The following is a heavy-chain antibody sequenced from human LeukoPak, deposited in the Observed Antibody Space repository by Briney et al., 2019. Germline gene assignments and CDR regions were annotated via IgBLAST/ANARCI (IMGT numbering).Heavy chain of an antibody. V-gene: IGHV4-38-2*02. D-gene: IGHD3-10*01. J-gene: IGHJ5*02. Sequence: SETLSLTCIVSNYSFSSGYYWGWIRQPPGKGLEWIGSIYYSGSTYYNPSLKSRVTISVDTSKNQFSLKLSSVTAADTAVYYCARVNTLIRGIGWFDPWGQGILVTVSS. CDR2: IYYSGST. CDR1: NYSFSSGYY. CDR3: ARVNTLIRGIGWFDP.